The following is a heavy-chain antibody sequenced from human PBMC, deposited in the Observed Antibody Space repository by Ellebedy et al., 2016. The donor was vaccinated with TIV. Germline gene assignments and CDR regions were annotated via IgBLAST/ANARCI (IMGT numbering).Heavy chain of an antibody. CDR3: ARGAGATYLLFDY. V-gene: IGHV3-20*04. CDR1: GFNLGGYG. Sequence: GESLKISCAASGFNLGGYGMSWVRQHPGKGLEWVSGINWNGVKADYADSVKGRFTISRDNAKNSLYLQMNSLRDEDTAVYYCARGAGATYLLFDYWGQGTPVTVSS. D-gene: IGHD1-26*01. CDR2: INWNGVKA. J-gene: IGHJ4*02.